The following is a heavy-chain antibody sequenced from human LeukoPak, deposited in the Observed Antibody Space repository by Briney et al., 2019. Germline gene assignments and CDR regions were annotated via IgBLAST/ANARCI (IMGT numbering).Heavy chain of an antibody. D-gene: IGHD1-26*01. CDR2: LRKDATYS. J-gene: IGHJ4*02. CDR1: GFPFSSYG. CDR3: ASEGPTRGTLDY. V-gene: IGHV3-30*02. Sequence: GGSLRLSCAASGFPFSSYGMYWVRQTPDKGLQWVAYLRKDATYSNYADPVRGRFTISRDNSKNTLDLQMSSLRVEDTAVYYCASEGPTRGTLDYWGQGTLVTVSS.